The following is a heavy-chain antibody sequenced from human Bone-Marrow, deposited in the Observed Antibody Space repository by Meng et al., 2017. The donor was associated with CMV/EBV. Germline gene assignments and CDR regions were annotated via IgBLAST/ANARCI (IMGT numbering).Heavy chain of an antibody. CDR2: IYSGGSST. CDR1: GDSISSYY. Sequence: ETLSLTCTVSGDSISSYYWSWVRQAPGKGLEWVSVIYSGGSSTYYADSVKGRFTISRDNSKNSLYLQMNSLRAEDTAVYYCAGYCSSTSCHWYAFDIWGQGTMVTVSS. J-gene: IGHJ3*02. V-gene: IGHV3-23*03. CDR3: AGYCSSTSCHWYAFDI. D-gene: IGHD2-2*01.